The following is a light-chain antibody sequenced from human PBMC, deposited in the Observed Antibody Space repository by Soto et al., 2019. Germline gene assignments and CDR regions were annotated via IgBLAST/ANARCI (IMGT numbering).Light chain of an antibody. J-gene: IGKJ2*01. CDR1: QSVSAY. Sequence: EVVLTQSPGTLSLSPGEGATLSCRASQSVSAYLLWYQKKPGQAPRLLFYGASRRATGIPDRFSGRGSGTDFTLTISRLEPEDFAVYHCHQYGSTLYTFGQGTNLEIK. CDR2: GAS. CDR3: HQYGSTLYT. V-gene: IGKV3-20*01.